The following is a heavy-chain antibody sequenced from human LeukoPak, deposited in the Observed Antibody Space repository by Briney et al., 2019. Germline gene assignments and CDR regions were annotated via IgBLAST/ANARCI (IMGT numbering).Heavy chain of an antibody. CDR3: ARYRKDTARYFDY. CDR2: IYYSGST. J-gene: IGHJ4*02. Sequence: SETLSLTCTVSGGSISSYYWSWIRQPPGKGLEWIGYIYYSGSTNYNPSLKSRVTISVDTSKNQFSLKLSSVTAADTAVYYCARYRKDTARYFDYWGQGTLVTVSS. CDR1: GGSISSYY. D-gene: IGHD5-18*01. V-gene: IGHV4-59*01.